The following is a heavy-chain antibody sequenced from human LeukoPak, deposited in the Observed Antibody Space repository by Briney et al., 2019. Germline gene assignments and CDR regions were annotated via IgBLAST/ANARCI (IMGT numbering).Heavy chain of an antibody. J-gene: IGHJ4*02. CDR2: ISGGGGST. CDR1: GFTFSSYA. V-gene: IGHV3-23*01. D-gene: IGHD2/OR15-2a*01. Sequence: GGPLRLSCAASGFTFSSYAMTWVRQAPGKGLEWVSGISGGGGSTYYADSVKGRFTISRDNSKNTRYLQMNSLRAEDTAVYYCAKDHFSRPRSEDYWGQGTLVTVSS. CDR3: AKDHFSRPRSEDY.